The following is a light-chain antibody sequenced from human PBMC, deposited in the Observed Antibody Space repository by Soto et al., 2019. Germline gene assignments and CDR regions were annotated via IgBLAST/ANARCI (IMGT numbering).Light chain of an antibody. V-gene: IGLV2-14*01. CDR2: DVS. CDR1: SSDVGGYNY. CDR3: ISYTSSSTVV. J-gene: IGLJ2*01. Sequence: QSALTQPASVSGSPGQSITISCTGTSSDVGGYNYVSWYQQHPGKATKLMIYDVSNRPSGVSNRFSGSKSGNTASLTISGLQAEDEADYYCISYTSSSTVVFGGGTQLTVL.